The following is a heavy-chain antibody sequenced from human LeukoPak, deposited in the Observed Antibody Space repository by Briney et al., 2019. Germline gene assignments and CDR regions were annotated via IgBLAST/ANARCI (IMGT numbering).Heavy chain of an antibody. CDR2: IHVTGGT. CDR1: GVSITNYY. V-gene: IGHV4-59*01. Sequence: PSETLSLTCSVSGVSITNYYWSWIRQSPGKGLEWIGYIHVTGGTNYNPSLKSRVTISVDTSKNQFSLKLSSVTAADTAVYYCARETIIVGRAEFGPWGQGTLVTVSS. J-gene: IGHJ5*02. D-gene: IGHD3-22*01. CDR3: ARETIIVGRAEFGP.